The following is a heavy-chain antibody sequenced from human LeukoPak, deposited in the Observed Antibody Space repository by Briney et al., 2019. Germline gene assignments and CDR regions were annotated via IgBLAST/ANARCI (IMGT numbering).Heavy chain of an antibody. CDR1: GFTFSSYA. CDR2: INSDGSST. V-gene: IGHV3-74*01. J-gene: IGHJ6*02. CDR3: ASGYYGMDV. Sequence: GGSLRLSCAASGFTFSSYAMSWVRQAPGKGLVWVSRINSDGSSTSYADSVKGRFTISRDNAKNTLYLQMNSLRAEDTAVYYCASGYYGMDVWGQGTTVTVSS.